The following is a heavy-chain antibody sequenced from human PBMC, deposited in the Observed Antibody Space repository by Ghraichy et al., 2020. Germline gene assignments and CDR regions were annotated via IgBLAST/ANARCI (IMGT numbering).Heavy chain of an antibody. Sequence: GGSLRLSCAASGFTFSTYSMNWVRQAPGKGLEWVSYIRSSSTTIYYADSVKGLFTISRDNAKNSLFLQMNSLRDEDTAVYYCAREGVTYGGIDYWGPGTLVLVSS. J-gene: IGHJ4*02. CDR3: AREGVTYGGIDY. CDR1: GFTFSTYS. V-gene: IGHV3-48*02. D-gene: IGHD4/OR15-4a*01. CDR2: IRSSSTTI.